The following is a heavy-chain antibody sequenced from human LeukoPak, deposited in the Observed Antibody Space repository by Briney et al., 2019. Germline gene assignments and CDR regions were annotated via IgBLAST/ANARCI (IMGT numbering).Heavy chain of an antibody. CDR1: GFTFSSHA. Sequence: GGSLRLSCAASGFTFSSHAMHCVRQAPGKGREWVAVISYDGSNKDYADSVKGRFTISTDNSQNTLYLQMNSLRSEDTAVYYSARDFQALDYWGQGTLVTVSS. J-gene: IGHJ4*02. CDR2: ISYDGSNK. V-gene: IGHV3-30-3*01. CDR3: ARDFQALDY.